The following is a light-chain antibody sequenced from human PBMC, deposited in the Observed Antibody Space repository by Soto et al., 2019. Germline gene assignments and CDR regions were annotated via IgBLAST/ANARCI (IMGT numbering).Light chain of an antibody. CDR2: GAS. CDR1: QSVSTN. CDR3: QQYNDWPLT. J-gene: IGKJ1*01. V-gene: IGKV3-15*01. Sequence: MTQSPSSVSASVGDRVTVTCRASQSVSTNLAWYQQKPGQAPRLLIYGASTRATDIPARFSGTGSGTEFTLTISSLQSEDFALYYCQQYNDWPLTFGQGTKVDIK.